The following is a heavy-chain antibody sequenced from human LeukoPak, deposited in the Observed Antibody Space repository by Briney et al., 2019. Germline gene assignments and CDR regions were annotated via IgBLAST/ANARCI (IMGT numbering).Heavy chain of an antibody. CDR1: GGSISSYY. CDR3: ATRLGYGWFDP. V-gene: IGHV4-59*08. J-gene: IGHJ5*02. CDR2: IFNDGST. Sequence: PSETLSLTCTVFGGSISSYYWSWIRQPPGKGLEWIGYIFNDGSTNYNPSLKSRVTISVDTSKNQLSLKLTSVTAADTAVYYCATRLGYGWFDPWGQGTLVTVSS. D-gene: IGHD1-1*01.